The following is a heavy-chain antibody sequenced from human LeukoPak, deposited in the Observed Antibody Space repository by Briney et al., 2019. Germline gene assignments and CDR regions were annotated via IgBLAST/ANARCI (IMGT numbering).Heavy chain of an antibody. CDR1: GYTFSGSG. D-gene: IGHD3-22*01. J-gene: IGHJ4*02. CDR3: ARDPYYFDSSGYYPPFDY. Sequence: ASVKVSCKASGYTFSGSGFSWVRQAPGQGLEWMGWISANNGDIHPAQKFQGRVTLTIDTPTSTAYMELRSLRSDDTAIYYCARDPYYFDSSGYYPPFDYWGQGTLVTVSS. V-gene: IGHV1-18*01. CDR2: ISANNGDI.